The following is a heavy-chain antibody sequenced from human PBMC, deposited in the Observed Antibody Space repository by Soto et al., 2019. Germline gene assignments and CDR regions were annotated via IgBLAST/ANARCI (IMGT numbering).Heavy chain of an antibody. V-gene: IGHV1-3*01. CDR2: LNPDTGNT. J-gene: IGHJ4*02. D-gene: IGHD1-26*01. Sequence: QVQLVQSGAELKKPGASVNISCTASGFTFSDNLINWVRQVPGQGLEWMGWLNPDTGNTRYSETFQGRVTISRHPSASTAYMELSSLRSEDTAVYYCARDGGRHSGGIDYWGQGTLVTVSS. CDR1: GFTFSDNL. CDR3: ARDGGRHSGGIDY.